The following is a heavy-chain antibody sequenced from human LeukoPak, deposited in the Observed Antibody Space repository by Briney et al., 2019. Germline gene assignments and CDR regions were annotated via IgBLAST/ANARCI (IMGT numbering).Heavy chain of an antibody. CDR3: ATEVVPAATYYYYGMDV. CDR1: GYTFINYY. D-gene: IGHD2-2*01. CDR2: INPSVGST. V-gene: IGHV1-46*01. J-gene: IGHJ6*02. Sequence: ASVKVSCRASGYTFINYYIHWVRQAPGQGLEWMGIINPSVGSTSYAQKFQGRVTMTRDTSTSTVYMELSSLRSEDTAVYYCATEVVPAATYYYYGMDVWGQGTTVTVSS.